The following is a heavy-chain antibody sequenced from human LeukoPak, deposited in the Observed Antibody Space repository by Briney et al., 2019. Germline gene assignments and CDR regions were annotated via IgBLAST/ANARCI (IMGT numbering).Heavy chain of an antibody. D-gene: IGHD2/OR15-2a*01. CDR2: INHSGST. V-gene: IGHV4-34*01. CDR1: GGSFSGYY. Sequence: PETLSLTCAVYGGSFSGYYWSWIRQPPGKGLEWIGEINHSGSTNYNPSLKSRVTISVDTSKNQFSLKLSSVTAADTAVYYCARGRNRVSTYYFDYWGQGTLVTVSS. CDR3: ARGRNRVSTYYFDY. J-gene: IGHJ4*02.